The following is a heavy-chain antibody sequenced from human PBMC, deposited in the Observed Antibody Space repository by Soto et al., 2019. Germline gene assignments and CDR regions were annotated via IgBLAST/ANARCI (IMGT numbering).Heavy chain of an antibody. Sequence: GGSLRLSCAASGFTFSNDSMNWVRQAPGKGLEWVAGIYWGNNRIGYADSVKGRFATSRDNAKRSLYLQMNSLTGDDTAFYYCTKDVTAGGADVWGKGTMVTVSS. D-gene: IGHD2-21*01. CDR1: GFTFSNDS. CDR2: IYWGNNRI. V-gene: IGHV3-9*01. CDR3: TKDVTAGGADV. J-gene: IGHJ6*04.